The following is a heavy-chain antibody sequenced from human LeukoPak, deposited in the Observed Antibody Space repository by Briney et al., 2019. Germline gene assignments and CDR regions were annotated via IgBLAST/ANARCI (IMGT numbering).Heavy chain of an antibody. CDR1: GGSFSGYY. CDR2: INHSGST. Sequence: SETLSLTCAVYGGSFSGYYWSWIRQPPGKGLEWIGEINHSGSTNYNPSLKSRVTISVDTSKNQFSLKLSSVTAADTAVYYCARKGGLLWFGELSKRYGAWFDPWGQGTLVTVSS. CDR3: ARKGGLLWFGELSKRYGAWFDP. J-gene: IGHJ5*02. D-gene: IGHD3-10*01. V-gene: IGHV4-34*01.